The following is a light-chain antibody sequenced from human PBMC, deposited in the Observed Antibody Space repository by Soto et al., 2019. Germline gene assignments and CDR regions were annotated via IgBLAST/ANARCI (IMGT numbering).Light chain of an antibody. CDR1: SSDVGSYNL. CDR2: EGN. Sequence: QSALTQPASVSGSPGQSITISCTGTSSDVGSYNLVSWYQQYPGKAPKLMIYEGNKRPSGVSNRFSGSKSGNTASLTISGLQAEDEADYYCCSYAGSSIHVVFGGATKLTVL. CDR3: CSYAGSSIHVV. J-gene: IGLJ2*01. V-gene: IGLV2-23*01.